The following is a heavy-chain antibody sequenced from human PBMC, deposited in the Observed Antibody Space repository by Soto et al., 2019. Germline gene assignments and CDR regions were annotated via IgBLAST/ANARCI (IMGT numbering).Heavy chain of an antibody. J-gene: IGHJ4*02. V-gene: IGHV4-4*02. CDR1: GDSISSDKW. CDR2: IYHSGST. Sequence: QVQLQESGPGLVKPSGTLSLTCAVSGDSISSDKWWSWIRQPPGKGLQWIGEIYHSGSTKYNPSLKSRLIVSVXKSKNQFSLKLSSVTDADTAVYYCARGETQQQRDYWGQGTLVTVSS. D-gene: IGHD6-13*01. CDR3: ARGETQQQRDY.